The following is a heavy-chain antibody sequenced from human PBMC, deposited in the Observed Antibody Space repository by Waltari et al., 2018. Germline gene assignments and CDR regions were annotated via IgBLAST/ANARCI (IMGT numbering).Heavy chain of an antibody. CDR3: ARGQWGAAGTQEWYYFDL. J-gene: IGHJ2*01. Sequence: QVQLRESGPGVVKPLETLSLNCAVSGGSINTGYYSPWNWIRQPPGKGLEWIGFFQDRGKPKYNPTLKGQFAISIDTSKNQYSLRLTSVTVADTATYYCARGQWGAAGTQEWYYFDLWGRGTLVTVSS. V-gene: IGHV4-61*01. CDR2: FQDRGKP. D-gene: IGHD3-3*01. CDR1: GGSINTGYYS.